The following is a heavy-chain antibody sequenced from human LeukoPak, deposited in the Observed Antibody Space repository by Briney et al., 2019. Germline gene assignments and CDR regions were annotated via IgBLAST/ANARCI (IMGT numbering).Heavy chain of an antibody. CDR1: GYTFTSYG. CDR3: ATMGVGATGNDAFDI. D-gene: IGHD1-26*01. V-gene: IGHV1-24*01. J-gene: IGHJ3*02. Sequence: GASVKVSCKASGYTFTSYGISWVRQAPGKGLEWMGGFDPEDGETIYAQKFQGRVTMTEDTSTDTAYMELSSLRSEDTAVYYCATMGVGATGNDAFDIWGQGTMVTVSS. CDR2: FDPEDGET.